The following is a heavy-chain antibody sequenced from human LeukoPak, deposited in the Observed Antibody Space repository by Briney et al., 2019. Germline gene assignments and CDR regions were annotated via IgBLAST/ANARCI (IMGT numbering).Heavy chain of an antibody. Sequence: GGSLRLSCAASGFTFSSYAMSWVRQAPGKGLEWVSAISGSGGSTYYADSVKGRFTISRDNSKNTLYLQMNSLRAEDTAVYYCAKQPSMVRGKASHWFDPWGQGTLVTVPS. CDR2: ISGSGGST. J-gene: IGHJ5*02. CDR1: GFTFSSYA. CDR3: AKQPSMVRGKASHWFDP. D-gene: IGHD3-10*01. V-gene: IGHV3-23*01.